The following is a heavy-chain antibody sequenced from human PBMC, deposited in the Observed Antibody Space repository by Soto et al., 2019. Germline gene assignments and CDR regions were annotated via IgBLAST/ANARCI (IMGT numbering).Heavy chain of an antibody. CDR1: GFTFSSYA. J-gene: IGHJ4*02. V-gene: IGHV3-23*01. CDR3: AKAPRLPTPFDY. Sequence: GGSLSLSCAASGFTFSSYAMSWVRQAPGKGLEWVSAISVSGGSTYYADSVKGRFTISRDNSKNTLYLQMNSLRAEDTAVYYCAKAPRLPTPFDYWGQGTLVTVSS. CDR2: ISVSGGST.